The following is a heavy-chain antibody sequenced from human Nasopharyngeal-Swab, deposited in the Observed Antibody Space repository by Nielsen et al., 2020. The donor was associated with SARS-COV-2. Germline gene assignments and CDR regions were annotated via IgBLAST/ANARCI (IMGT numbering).Heavy chain of an antibody. D-gene: IGHD3-16*02. J-gene: IGHJ6*02. V-gene: IGHV4-39*01. CDR2: IYYSGST. CDR3: ARRETMITFGGVIAYYYGMDV. Sequence: WIRQPPGKGPEWIGSIYYSGSTYYNPSLKSRVTISVDTSKNQFSLKLSSVTAADTAVYYCARRETMITFGGVIAYYYGMDVWGQGTTVTVSS.